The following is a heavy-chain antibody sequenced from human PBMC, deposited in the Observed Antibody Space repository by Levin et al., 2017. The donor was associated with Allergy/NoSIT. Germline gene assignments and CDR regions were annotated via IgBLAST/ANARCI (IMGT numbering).Heavy chain of an antibody. D-gene: IGHD2-15*01. J-gene: IGHJ4*02. Sequence: RASVKVSCKASGYTFTSYYMHWVRQAPGQGLEWMGIINPSGGSTSYAQKFQGRVTMTRDTSTSTVYMELSSLRSEDTAVYYCAIGGRGWFRDTPLDYWGQGTLVTVSS. CDR2: INPSGGST. CDR3: AIGGRGWFRDTPLDY. V-gene: IGHV1-46*03. CDR1: GYTFTSYY.